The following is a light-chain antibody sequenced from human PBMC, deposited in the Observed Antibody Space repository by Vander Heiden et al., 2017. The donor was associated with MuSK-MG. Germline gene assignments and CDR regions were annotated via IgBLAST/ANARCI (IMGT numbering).Light chain of an antibody. CDR1: NIGAKS. V-gene: IGLV3-21*02. Sequence: SYVLTQPPSVSVSPGQSATISCGGNNIGAKSVHWHQQKPGRAPVLVVVNDDDRPSGIPERCSGSKSGNTATLTSRRVEVGDEADYYCQVWDPSDALYFLGTGTKVTVL. CDR2: NDD. CDR3: QVWDPSDALYF. J-gene: IGLJ1*01.